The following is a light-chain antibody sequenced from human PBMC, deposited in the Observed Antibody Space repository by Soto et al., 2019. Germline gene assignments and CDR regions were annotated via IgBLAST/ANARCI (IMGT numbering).Light chain of an antibody. CDR1: SSDVGGYNY. CDR2: EVS. Sequence: QSALTQPASVSGSPGQSITISCTGTSSDVGGYNYVSWYQQHPGKAPKLMIYEVSNRPSGVSNRFSGSKSGNTASLTISGLQAEDEADYYCSSYTSSSTLERVLGGGTKLTVL. J-gene: IGLJ3*02. V-gene: IGLV2-14*01. CDR3: SSYTSSSTLERV.